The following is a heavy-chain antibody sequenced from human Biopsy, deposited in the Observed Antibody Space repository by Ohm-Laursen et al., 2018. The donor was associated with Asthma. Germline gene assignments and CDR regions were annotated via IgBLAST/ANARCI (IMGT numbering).Heavy chain of an antibody. CDR1: GFTVSRDH. D-gene: IGHD6-19*01. CDR3: ARGDSSGWSHYYFDY. CDR2: IYSGGTS. V-gene: IGHV3-53*01. Sequence: SLRLSCAASGFTVSRDHMFWVRPAPGKGLAWVSVIYSGGTSDTADSVRGRFTISRDFYKNTLYLQMDSLRAEDTAVYYCARGDSSGWSHYYFDYWGQGTLVTVSS. J-gene: IGHJ4*02.